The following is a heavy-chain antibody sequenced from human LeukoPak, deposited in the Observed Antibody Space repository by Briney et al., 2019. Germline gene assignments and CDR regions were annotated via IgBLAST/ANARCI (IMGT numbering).Heavy chain of an antibody. J-gene: IGHJ4*02. CDR3: ARLRGSSRFDY. D-gene: IGHD6-6*01. Sequence: HRASVKVSCKASGYTFTSHYMHWVRQAPGQGLEWMGRINPSGGSTSYAQKFQGRVTMTRDMSTSTVYMELSSLRSDDTAVYYCARLRGSSRFDYWGQGTLVTVSS. CDR1: GYTFTSHY. CDR2: INPSGGST. V-gene: IGHV1-46*01.